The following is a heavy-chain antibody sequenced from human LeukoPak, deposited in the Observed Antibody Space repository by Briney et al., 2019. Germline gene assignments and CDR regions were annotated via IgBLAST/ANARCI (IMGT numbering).Heavy chain of an antibody. CDR3: AXXHPXYXDIXTGYHLPYFDY. D-gene: IGHD3-9*01. Sequence: GGSLRLSCAASGFTFSSYGMHWVRQAPGKGLEWVAFIRYDGSNKYYADSVKGRFTISRDNSKNTLYLQMNRLRAEDTAVYYXAXXHPXYXDIXTGYHLPYFDYWGQGTLVTVSS. V-gene: IGHV3-30*02. CDR1: GFTFSSYG. CDR2: IRYDGSNK. J-gene: IGHJ4*02.